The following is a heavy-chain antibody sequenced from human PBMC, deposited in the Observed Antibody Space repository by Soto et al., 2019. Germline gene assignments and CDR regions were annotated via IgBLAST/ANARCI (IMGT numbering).Heavy chain of an antibody. V-gene: IGHV4-59*08. CDR1: GVSISSYC. CDR2: IYYSGST. Sequence: PSETLSLTCTVSGVSISSYCWSWIRQPPGKGLEWIGYIYYSGSTNYNPSLKSRVTISVDTSKNQFSLKLSSVTAADTAVYYCARHNPLAGDYIWGSYRLIDYWGQGTLVTVSS. CDR3: ARHNPLAGDYIWGSYRLIDY. J-gene: IGHJ4*02. D-gene: IGHD3-16*02.